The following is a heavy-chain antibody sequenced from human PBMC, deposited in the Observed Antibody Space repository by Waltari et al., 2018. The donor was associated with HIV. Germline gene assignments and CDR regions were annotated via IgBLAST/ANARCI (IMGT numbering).Heavy chain of an antibody. CDR1: GFALSRQT. CDR3: AKDGYSSSCYQY. Sequence: EVQLLESGGGLVQPGGSLRLSCAASGFALSRQTMSWVRQAPGKGLEWVSAISGSGGSTYYADSVKGRFTISRDNSKNTLYLQMNSLRAEDTAVYYCAKDGYSSSCYQYWGQGTLVTVSS. V-gene: IGHV3-23*01. J-gene: IGHJ4*02. CDR2: ISGSGGST. D-gene: IGHD6-13*01.